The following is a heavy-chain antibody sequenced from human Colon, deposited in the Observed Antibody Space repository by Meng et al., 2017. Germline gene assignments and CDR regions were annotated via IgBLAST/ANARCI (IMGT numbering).Heavy chain of an antibody. Sequence: QVQLVQSGSALNKPGASVKVTCKTSGYLFSYYAMNWVRQAPGRGLEWMGWSNTKTGNPTYAQAFTGRFVFSLDTSVSTAYLQINDLKADDTAVYYCAREGSDSWIDYWGQGTLVTVSS. CDR2: SNTKTGNP. CDR1: GYLFSYYA. CDR3: AREGSDSWIDY. D-gene: IGHD6-13*01. J-gene: IGHJ4*02. V-gene: IGHV7-4-1*02.